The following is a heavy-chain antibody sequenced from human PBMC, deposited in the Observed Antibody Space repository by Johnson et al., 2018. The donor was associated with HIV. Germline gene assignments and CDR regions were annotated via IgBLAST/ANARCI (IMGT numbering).Heavy chain of an antibody. V-gene: IGHV3-33*05. J-gene: IGHJ3*02. D-gene: IGHD3-10*01. CDR1: GFTFANYG. CDR2: IAHDESIT. Sequence: VHLVESGGGVVQPGGSLRLSCAASGFTFANYGMHWVRQAPGKGLEWVAFIAHDESITHYADSVKGRFTMSRDNSKNTLYLQMKSRRAEDTDFYYCSRGVRGYQNIHDPFDIRGQGTMVTVSS. CDR3: SRGVRGYQNIHDPFDI.